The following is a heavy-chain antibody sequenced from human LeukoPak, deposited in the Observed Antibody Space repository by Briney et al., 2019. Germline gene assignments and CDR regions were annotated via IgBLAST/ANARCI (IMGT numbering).Heavy chain of an antibody. V-gene: IGHV3-21*05. CDR3: ARGIAVASFDY. D-gene: IGHD6-19*01. Sequence: GGSLRLSCAASGFTFSSYSMNWVRQAPGKGLEWVSYISSSSSYIYYADSVKGRFAISRDNAKNSLYLQMNSLRAEDTAVYYCARGIAVASFDYWGQGTLVTVSS. CDR2: ISSSSSYI. J-gene: IGHJ4*02. CDR1: GFTFSSYS.